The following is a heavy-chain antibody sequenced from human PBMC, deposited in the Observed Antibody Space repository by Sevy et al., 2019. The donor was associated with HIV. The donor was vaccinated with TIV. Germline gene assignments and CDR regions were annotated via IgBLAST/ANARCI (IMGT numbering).Heavy chain of an antibody. V-gene: IGHV3-11*01. J-gene: IGHJ6*02. CDR2: ISSSGSTI. D-gene: IGHD6-13*01. CDR3: ARGGIAAAGTYYYYGMDV. Sequence: GGSLRLSCAASGFTFSDYYMSWIRQAPGKGLEWVPYISSSGSTIYYADSVKGRFTISRDNAKNSLYLQMNSLRAEDTAVYYCARGGIAAAGTYYYYGMDVWGQGTTVTVSS. CDR1: GFTFSDYY.